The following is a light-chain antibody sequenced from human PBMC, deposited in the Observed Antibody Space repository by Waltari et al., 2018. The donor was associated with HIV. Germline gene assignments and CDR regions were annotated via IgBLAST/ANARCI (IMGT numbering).Light chain of an antibody. Sequence: EIVLTQSPDTLSVSPGQSATLSCRASQSISASQLAWYQQKPGQAPRLVIYGASTRATGIPDRFSGSGSGTDFGLTISRLEPEDSAVFYCQQYGRSPITFGLGTRLEIK. J-gene: IGKJ5*01. CDR1: QSISASQ. V-gene: IGKV3-20*01. CDR2: GAS. CDR3: QQYGRSPIT.